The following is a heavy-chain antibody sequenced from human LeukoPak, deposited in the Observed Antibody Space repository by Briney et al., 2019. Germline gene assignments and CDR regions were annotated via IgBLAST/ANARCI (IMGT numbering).Heavy chain of an antibody. CDR2: ISYDGSNK. J-gene: IGHJ4*02. CDR1: GFTFSSYG. V-gene: IGHV3-30*18. Sequence: GGSLRLSCAASGFTFSSYGMHWVRQAPGKGLEWVAVISYDGSNKYYADSAKGRFTISRDNSKNTLYLQMNSLRAEDTAVYYCAKALYGDYLTIDYWGQGTLVTVSS. D-gene: IGHD4-17*01. CDR3: AKALYGDYLTIDY.